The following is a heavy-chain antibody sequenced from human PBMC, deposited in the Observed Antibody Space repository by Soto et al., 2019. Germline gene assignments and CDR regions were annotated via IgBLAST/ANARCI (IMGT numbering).Heavy chain of an antibody. Sequence: EVQVLESGGGLVQRGGSLRLSCAASGFTFSNYAMSWVRQAPGKGLEWVSSVSGSGVSTYYADSVKGRFTISRDNSKNMLYLQVSILRAEDTALYYCAKDFLPDWGQDYYYGMDVWGQGTTVTVSS. CDR1: GFTFSNYA. V-gene: IGHV3-23*01. J-gene: IGHJ6*02. CDR3: AKDFLPDWGQDYYYGMDV. CDR2: VSGSGVST. D-gene: IGHD7-27*01.